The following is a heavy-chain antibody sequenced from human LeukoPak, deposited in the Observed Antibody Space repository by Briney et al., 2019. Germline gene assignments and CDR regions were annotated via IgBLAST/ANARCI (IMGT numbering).Heavy chain of an antibody. V-gene: IGHV3-7*01. Sequence: GSLRLSCAASGFSFSSYWMSWVRQAPGKGLEWVANIKRDGSEKYYVDSVKGRFTISRDNAKNSLYLQMNGLRAEDTAVYYCARDPVRRYDYWGQGTLVTVSS. J-gene: IGHJ4*02. D-gene: IGHD1-1*01. CDR2: IKRDGSEK. CDR1: GFSFSSYW. CDR3: ARDPVRRYDY.